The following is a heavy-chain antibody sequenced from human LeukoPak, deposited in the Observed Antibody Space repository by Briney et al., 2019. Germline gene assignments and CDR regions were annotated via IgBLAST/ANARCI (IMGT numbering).Heavy chain of an antibody. D-gene: IGHD3-22*01. CDR2: IRSKAYGGTT. CDR3: SRYYDSSGYSV. J-gene: IGHJ6*02. Sequence: GGSLRLPCAASGFTFTSYSMNWVRQAPGKGLEWVGFIRSKAYGGTTEYAASVKGRFTISRDDSKSIAYLQMNSLKTEDTAVYYCSRYYDSSGYSVWGQGTTVTVSS. CDR1: GFTFTSYS. V-gene: IGHV3-49*04.